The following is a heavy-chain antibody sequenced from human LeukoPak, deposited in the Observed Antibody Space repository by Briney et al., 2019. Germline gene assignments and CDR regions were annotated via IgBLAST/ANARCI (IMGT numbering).Heavy chain of an antibody. CDR2: IIPILGIA. CDR1: GGTFSSYA. J-gene: IGHJ4*02. V-gene: IGHV1-69*04. D-gene: IGHD3-10*01. CDR3: ARDLTGDYYGSGSPYSRN. Sequence: SVKVSCKASGGTFSSYAISWVRQAPGQGLEWMGRIIPILGIANYAQKFQGRVTITADKSTSTAYMELSSLRSEDTAVYYCARDLTGDYYGSGSPYSRNWGQGTLVTVSS.